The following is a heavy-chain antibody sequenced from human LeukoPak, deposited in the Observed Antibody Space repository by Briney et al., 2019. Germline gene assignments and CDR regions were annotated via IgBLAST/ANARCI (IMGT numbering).Heavy chain of an antibody. CDR2: INHSGST. CDR3: AVGYCSGGSWPQHSDY. D-gene: IGHD2-15*01. V-gene: IGHV4-34*01. CDR1: GGSFSGYY. Sequence: SETLSLTCAVYGGSFSGYYWSWIRQPPGKGLEWIGEINHSGSTNYNPSLKSRVTISVDTSKNQFSLKLSSVTAADTAVYYCAVGYCSGGSWPQHSDYWGQGTLVTVSS. J-gene: IGHJ4*02.